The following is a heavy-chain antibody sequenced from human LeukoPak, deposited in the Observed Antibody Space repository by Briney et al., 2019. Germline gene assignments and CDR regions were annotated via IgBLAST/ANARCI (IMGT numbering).Heavy chain of an antibody. D-gene: IGHD6-19*01. V-gene: IGHV3-21*01. CDR2: ISSSSSYI. Sequence: GGSLRLSCAASGFTFSSYSMTWVRQAPGKGLEWVSSISSSSSYIYYADSVKGRFTISRDNAKNSLYLQMNSLRAEDTAVYYCARDWGDPGSSGWYFLSGRTPWFNPWGQGTLVTVSS. J-gene: IGHJ5*02. CDR3: ARDWGDPGSSGWYFLSGRTPWFNP. CDR1: GFTFSSYS.